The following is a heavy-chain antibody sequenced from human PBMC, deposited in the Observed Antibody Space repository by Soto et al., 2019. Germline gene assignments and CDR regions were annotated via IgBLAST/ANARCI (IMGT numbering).Heavy chain of an antibody. CDR1: GGSIRSGGYY. J-gene: IGHJ6*02. D-gene: IGHD5-18*01. CDR3: ARARLMSTAGTARLYCGLDV. Sequence: SETLSLTCTVSGGSIRSGGYYLSWVRRNPRKGLEWIGNIYYSGNTYYNPSLKSRLTISVDTSKNQFSLNLSSVTAADTAVYYCARARLMSTAGTARLYCGLDVWGQGTRVTVSS. V-gene: IGHV4-31*03. CDR2: IYYSGNT.